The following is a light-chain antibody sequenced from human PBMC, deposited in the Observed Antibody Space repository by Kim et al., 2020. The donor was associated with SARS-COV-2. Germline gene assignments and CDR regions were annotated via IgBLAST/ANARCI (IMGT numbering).Light chain of an antibody. CDR1: QSISSH. J-gene: IGKJ3*01. Sequence: DIQMTQSPSSLSVSVGDRVTITCRTSQSISSHLNWYHQKPGRAPKLLIYAASTLQGGVPSRFSGSGSETDFTLTISSLQPEDFGTYFCQQSYITPFTFGPGTKVDIK. CDR2: AAS. CDR3: QQSYITPFT. V-gene: IGKV1-39*01.